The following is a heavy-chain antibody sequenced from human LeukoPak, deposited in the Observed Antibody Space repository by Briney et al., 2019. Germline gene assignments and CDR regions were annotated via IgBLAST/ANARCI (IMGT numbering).Heavy chain of an antibody. CDR3: ASGSNRVFDY. V-gene: IGHV3-23*01. J-gene: IGHJ4*02. CDR1: GFTFSTYV. Sequence: PGGSLKLSCAASGFTFSTYVMSWVRQAPGEGLEWVSSISGSGGTTNYADSVKGRFTISRDNSKNTLYLQINSLRVEDTAVYYCASGSNRVFDYWGQGTLVTVSS. CDR2: ISGSGGTT. D-gene: IGHD1-1*01.